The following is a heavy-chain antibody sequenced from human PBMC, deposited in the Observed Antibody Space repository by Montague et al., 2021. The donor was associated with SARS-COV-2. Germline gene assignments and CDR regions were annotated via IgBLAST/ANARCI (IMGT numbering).Heavy chain of an antibody. Sequence: SETLSLTCIVSGESIDRDTYYWGWIRQSPGKGLEWIGSLSSSGSNYSNPSLRSRVTISMDTSKNHFSLKVNSVTATDTAVYFCARPGSVSGWFYFDDWGQGTLVSVSS. D-gene: IGHD6-19*01. CDR3: ARPGSVSGWFYFDD. CDR1: GESIDRDTYY. CDR2: LSSSGSN. V-gene: IGHV4-39*02. J-gene: IGHJ4*02.